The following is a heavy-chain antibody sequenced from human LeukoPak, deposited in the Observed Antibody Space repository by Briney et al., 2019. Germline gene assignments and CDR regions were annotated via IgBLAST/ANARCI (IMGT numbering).Heavy chain of an antibody. Sequence: GASVKVSCKASGYTFNDNYIHWVRQAPGLGVQLLGWINPNNGVTDYARNFQGRVIMTTDTSTSTAYMELRSLRSDDTAVYYCAGDRIIYDSSGYNPRLDYWGQGTLVTVSS. D-gene: IGHD3-22*01. CDR1: GYTFNDNY. V-gene: IGHV1-2*02. J-gene: IGHJ4*02. CDR3: AGDRIIYDSSGYNPRLDY. CDR2: INPNNGVT.